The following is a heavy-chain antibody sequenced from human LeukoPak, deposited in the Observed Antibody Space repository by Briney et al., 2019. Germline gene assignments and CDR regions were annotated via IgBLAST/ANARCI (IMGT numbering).Heavy chain of an antibody. D-gene: IGHD3-3*01. J-gene: IGHJ4*02. V-gene: IGHV1-58*02. CDR2: IVVGSGNT. Sequence: ASVKVSCKASGFSFTGSVIQWVRQARGQRLEWIGWIVVGSGNTNYAQKFQERVTITRDRSTSTAYMELSSLRSEDTAVYYCARVQYYDFWSEHALDYWGQGTLVTVSS. CDR1: GFSFTGSV. CDR3: ARVQYYDFWSEHALDY.